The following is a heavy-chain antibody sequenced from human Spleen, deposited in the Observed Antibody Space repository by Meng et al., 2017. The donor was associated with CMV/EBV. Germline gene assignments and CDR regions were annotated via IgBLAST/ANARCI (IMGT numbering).Heavy chain of an antibody. CDR1: GFTFDAYA. CDR3: AKDPIAAPTLGAFDI. D-gene: IGHD6-6*01. V-gene: IGHV3-9*01. CDR2: FSWNSVSI. Sequence: GGSLRLSCAASGFTFDAYAMHWVRQAPGKGLEWVSGFSWNSVSIVYADSVKGRFTISRDNAKNSLYMQMDSLTADDTALYYCAKDPIAAPTLGAFDIWGQGTMVTVSS. J-gene: IGHJ3*02.